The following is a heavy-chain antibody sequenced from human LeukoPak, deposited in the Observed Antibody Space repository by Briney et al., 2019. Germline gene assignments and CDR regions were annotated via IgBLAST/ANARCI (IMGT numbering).Heavy chain of an antibody. CDR1: GYSISSGYY. CDR3: ARPGAPYYYYYMDV. D-gene: IGHD3-10*01. CDR2: IYHGGST. V-gene: IGHV4-38-2*01. Sequence: SETLSLTCAVSGYSISSGYYWGWIRQPPGKRLEWVGSIYHGGSTYYNPSLKGRFTISVDTSKNPFSLKLSSVTAADTAVYYCARPGAPYYYYYMDVWGKGTTVTVSS. J-gene: IGHJ6*03.